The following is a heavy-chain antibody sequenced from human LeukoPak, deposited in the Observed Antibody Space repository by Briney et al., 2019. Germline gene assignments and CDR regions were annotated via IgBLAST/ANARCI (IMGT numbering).Heavy chain of an antibody. CDR2: ISAYKGNT. J-gene: IGHJ3*02. CDR1: GYTFTSYG. V-gene: IGHV1-18*01. CDR3: ARDPSGRLRGAFHI. Sequence: ASVKVCCTASGYTFTSYGISGVRQAPGQGLEWMGWISAYKGNTNYAQKVQGRVTITTDTSTSTTYIELRSLRSDDTAVYYCARDPSGRLRGAFHIWGQGTMVTVSS. D-gene: IGHD2-21*01.